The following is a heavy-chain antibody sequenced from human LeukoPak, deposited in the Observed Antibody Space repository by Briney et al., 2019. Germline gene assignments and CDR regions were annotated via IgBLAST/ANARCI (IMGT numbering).Heavy chain of an antibody. CDR3: AKDIGGYGCKSDY. J-gene: IGHJ4*02. CDR1: GFIFDDYA. Sequence: GGSLRLSCAASGFIFDDYAMHWVRQAPGKGLEWVSGISWNSGSIGYADSVKGRFTISRDNAKSSLYLQMDSLRAEDTALYYCAKDIGGYGCKSDYWGQGTLVTVSS. V-gene: IGHV3-9*01. D-gene: IGHD4-23*01. CDR2: ISWNSGSI.